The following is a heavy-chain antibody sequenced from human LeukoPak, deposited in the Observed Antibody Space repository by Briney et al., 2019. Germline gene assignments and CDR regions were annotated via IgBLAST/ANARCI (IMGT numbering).Heavy chain of an antibody. CDR1: GGSISSGGYY. CDR3: ARRTRIISHLKYDILTGYFY. V-gene: IGHV4-30-2*01. D-gene: IGHD3-9*01. CDR2: IYHSGST. Sequence: SQTLSLTCTVSGGSISSGGYYWSWIRQPPGKGLEWIGYIYHSGSTYYNPSLKSRVTISVDKSKNQFSLKLSSVTAADTAVYYCARRTRIISHLKYDILTGYFYWGQGTLVTVSS. J-gene: IGHJ4*02.